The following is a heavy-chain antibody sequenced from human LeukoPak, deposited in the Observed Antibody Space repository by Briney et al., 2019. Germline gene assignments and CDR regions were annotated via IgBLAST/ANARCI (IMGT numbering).Heavy chain of an antibody. J-gene: IGHJ4*02. D-gene: IGHD4-17*01. CDR3: ASRFSTVATFPFHY. Sequence: GASVKVSCKASGYTFTDYYMHWVRQAPGQGLEWMGWINPNSGGPNYAWRLQGRVTMTRDTSISTAYMELSRLRSDDTAVYYCASRFSTVATFPFHYWGQGTLVTVSS. CDR2: INPNSGGP. V-gene: IGHV1-2*02. CDR1: GYTFTDYY.